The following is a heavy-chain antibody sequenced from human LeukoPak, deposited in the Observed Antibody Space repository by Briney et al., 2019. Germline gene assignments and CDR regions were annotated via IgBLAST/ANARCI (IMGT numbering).Heavy chain of an antibody. CDR2: IYHSGST. J-gene: IGHJ4*02. CDR3: AAGTDYFDY. Sequence: SETLSLTCAVSGGSISSGGYSWSWIRQPPGKDLEWIGYIYHSGSTYYNPSLKSRVTISVDRSKNQFSLKLSSVTAADTAVYYCAAGTDYFDYWGQGTLVTVSS. D-gene: IGHD1/OR15-1a*01. V-gene: IGHV4-30-2*01. CDR1: GGSISSGGYS.